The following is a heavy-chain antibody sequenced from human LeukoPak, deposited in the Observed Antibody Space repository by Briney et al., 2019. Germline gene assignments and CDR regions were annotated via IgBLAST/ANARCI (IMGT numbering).Heavy chain of an antibody. Sequence: SETLSLTCTVSGGSVSSYYWSWIRQPPGKGLEWIGYIYNSERTKYNSSLESRVTISVATSKNQFFLKLSSVTAADTAVYYCARFHSGPSGWYVLWYFDLWGRGTLVTVSS. CDR3: ARFHSGPSGWYVLWYFDL. CDR1: GGSVSSYY. J-gene: IGHJ2*01. CDR2: IYNSERT. V-gene: IGHV4-4*09. D-gene: IGHD6-19*01.